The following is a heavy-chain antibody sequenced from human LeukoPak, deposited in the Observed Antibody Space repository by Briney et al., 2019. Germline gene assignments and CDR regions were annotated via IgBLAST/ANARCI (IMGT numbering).Heavy chain of an antibody. CDR3: ARGSYYDSSGFTLFDL. D-gene: IGHD3-22*01. CDR2: IYSGGST. Sequence: PGGSLRLSCAASGFTVSSNYMSWVRQAPGKGLEWVSVIYSGGSTYYADSVKGRFTISRDNSKNTLYLQMNSLRAEDTAVYYCARGSYYDSSGFTLFDLWGRGTLVTVPS. V-gene: IGHV3-66*01. J-gene: IGHJ2*01. CDR1: GFTVSSNY.